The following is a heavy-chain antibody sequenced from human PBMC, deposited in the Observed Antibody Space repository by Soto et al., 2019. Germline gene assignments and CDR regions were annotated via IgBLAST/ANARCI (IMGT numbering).Heavy chain of an antibody. D-gene: IGHD3-3*01. CDR3: ARRRRQPSMIFGVVPTYNWFDP. J-gene: IGHJ5*02. Sequence: ASVKVSCKASGYTFTSYDINWVRQATGQGLEWMGWMNPNSGNTGYAQKFQGRVTMTRNTSISTAYMELSSLRSEDTAVYYCARRRRQPSMIFGVVPTYNWFDPWGQGTLVTVSS. CDR2: MNPNSGNT. V-gene: IGHV1-8*01. CDR1: GYTFTSYD.